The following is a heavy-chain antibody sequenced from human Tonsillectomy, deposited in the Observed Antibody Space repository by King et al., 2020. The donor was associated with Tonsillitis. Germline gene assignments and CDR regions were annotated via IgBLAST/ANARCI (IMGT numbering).Heavy chain of an antibody. CDR1: GFSLSTSGMC. V-gene: IGHV2-70*11. D-gene: IGHD4/OR15-4a*01. CDR3: ARAKLDVSSDYFDY. Sequence: VTLKESGPALVKPTQTLTLTCTFYGFSLSTSGMCVSWIRQPPGKALEWLARIDWVDGKYYSTSLKTRLTISKDTSKNQVVLTMTYMYPVDTATYYCARAKLDVSSDYFDYWGQGTLVTVSS. J-gene: IGHJ4*02. CDR2: IDWVDGK.